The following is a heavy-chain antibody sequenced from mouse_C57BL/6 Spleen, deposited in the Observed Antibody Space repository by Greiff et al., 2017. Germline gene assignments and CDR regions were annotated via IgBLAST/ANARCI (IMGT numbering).Heavy chain of an antibody. V-gene: IGHV1-82*01. CDR3: ATDYEYDFFAY. D-gene: IGHD2-4*01. J-gene: IGHJ3*01. CDR1: GYAFSSSW. Sequence: QSHLHQSGPELVKPGAPVKISCKASGYAFSSSWLNWVKQRPGRGLEWIGRFFPGDGDTTSNGKFKGKATLTADKSSSTAYMQLSSLTSEDSAVDFGATDYEYDFFAYWGQGTLVTVSA. CDR2: FFPGDGDT.